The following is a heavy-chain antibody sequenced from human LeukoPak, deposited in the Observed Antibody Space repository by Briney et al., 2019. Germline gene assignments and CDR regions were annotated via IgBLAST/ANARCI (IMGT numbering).Heavy chain of an antibody. CDR2: IHNSGGT. D-gene: IGHD3-10*01. CDR1: GGSISTSNYY. V-gene: IGHV4-61*02. Sequence: PSETLSLTCTVSGGSISTSNYYWSWIRQPAGEGLEWIGRIHNSGGTIHNPSLNSRVTISVDTSKNQVSLKLTSVTAADTAVYYCARNGYGSGSSWWGQGTLVTVSS. J-gene: IGHJ4*02. CDR3: ARNGYGSGSSW.